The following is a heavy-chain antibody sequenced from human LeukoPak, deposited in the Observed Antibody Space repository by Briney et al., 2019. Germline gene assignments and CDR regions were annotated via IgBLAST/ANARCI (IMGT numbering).Heavy chain of an antibody. CDR3: ARSHYYDSSGYYYYYGMDV. J-gene: IGHJ6*02. V-gene: IGHV3-74*01. CDR1: GFTFSSYW. Sequence: PGGSLRLSCVASGFTFSSYWMHWVRQAPGKGLVWVSRINSDGSSTRDADSVKGRFTISRDNAKNTLYLQMNSLRAEDTAVYYCARSHYYDSSGYYYYYGMDVWGQGTTVTVSS. D-gene: IGHD3-22*01. CDR2: INSDGSST.